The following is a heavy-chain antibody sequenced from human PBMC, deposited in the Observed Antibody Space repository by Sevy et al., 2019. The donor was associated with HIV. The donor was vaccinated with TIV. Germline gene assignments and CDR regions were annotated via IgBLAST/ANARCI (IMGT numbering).Heavy chain of an antibody. Sequence: GGSLRLSCAASGFTFSSYSMNWVRQAPGKGLEWVSSISSSSSYIYYADSVKGRFTISRDNAKNSLYLQMNSLRAEDTAVYYCARRTPWELKAFDIWGQGTMVTVSS. CDR1: GFTFSSYS. CDR3: ARRTPWELKAFDI. V-gene: IGHV3-21*01. CDR2: ISSSSSYI. J-gene: IGHJ3*02. D-gene: IGHD1-26*01.